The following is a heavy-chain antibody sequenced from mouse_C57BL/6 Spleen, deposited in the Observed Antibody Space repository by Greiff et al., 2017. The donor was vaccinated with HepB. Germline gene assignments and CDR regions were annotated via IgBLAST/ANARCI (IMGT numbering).Heavy chain of an antibody. J-gene: IGHJ2*01. CDR3: AIDSNVDY. Sequence: VQLQQSGPVLVKPGASVKMSCKASGYTFTDYYMNWVKQSHGKSLEWIGVINPYNGGTSYNQKFKGKATLTVDKSSSTAYMELYSLTSEDSAVYYCAIDSNVDYWGQGTTLTVSS. CDR1: GYTFTDYY. CDR2: INPYNGGT. V-gene: IGHV1-19*01. D-gene: IGHD2-5*01.